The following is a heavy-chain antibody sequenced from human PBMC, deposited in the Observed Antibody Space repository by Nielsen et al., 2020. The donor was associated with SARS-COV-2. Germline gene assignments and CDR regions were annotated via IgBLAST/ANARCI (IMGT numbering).Heavy chain of an antibody. Sequence: GGSLRLSCAASGFTFSNYAMSWVRQAPGKGLEWVSSISSSSSYIYYADSVKGRFTISRDNAKNSLYLQMNSLRAEDTAVYYCARGYSSGWYWDAFDIWGQGTMVTVSS. J-gene: IGHJ3*02. CDR1: GFTFSNYA. D-gene: IGHD6-19*01. CDR2: ISSSSSYI. V-gene: IGHV3-21*01. CDR3: ARGYSSGWYWDAFDI.